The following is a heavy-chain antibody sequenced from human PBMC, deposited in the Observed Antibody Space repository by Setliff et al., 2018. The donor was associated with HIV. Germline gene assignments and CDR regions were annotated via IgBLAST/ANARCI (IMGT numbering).Heavy chain of an antibody. D-gene: IGHD3-10*01. CDR2: LHLSGDT. Sequence: PSETLSLTCTVSGDSINSGTYYWSWIRQPAGKGLEWIGRLHLSGDTNYNPSLKSRVTMSIDTSKNQFSLKLSSVTAADTAVYYCARDNSYYYGSGSHYWYGMDVWGQGTTVTISS. CDR1: GDSINSGTYY. CDR3: ARDNSYYYGSGSHYWYGMDV. V-gene: IGHV4-61*02. J-gene: IGHJ6*01.